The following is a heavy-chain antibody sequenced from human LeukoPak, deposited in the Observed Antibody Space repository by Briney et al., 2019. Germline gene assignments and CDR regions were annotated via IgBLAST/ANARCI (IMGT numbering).Heavy chain of an antibody. V-gene: IGHV3-23*01. CDR2: ISGSGTGT. CDR3: AKDRPASHGSGSFGDY. Sequence: GALRLSCAASGFIFSSYAMSWVRPAPGKGLEWVSAISGSGTGTYYADSIKGRFTISRDNSRSTMYLQMDSLRVEDTAVYYCAKDRPASHGSGSFGDYWGRGTQITVTT. J-gene: IGHJ4*02. D-gene: IGHD3-10*01. CDR1: GFIFSSYA.